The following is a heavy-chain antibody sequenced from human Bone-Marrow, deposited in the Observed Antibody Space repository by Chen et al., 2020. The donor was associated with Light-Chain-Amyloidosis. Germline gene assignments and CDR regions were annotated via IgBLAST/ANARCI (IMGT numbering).Heavy chain of an antibody. CDR3: ARRRDGYNFDY. D-gene: IGHD5-12*01. J-gene: IGHJ4*02. CDR1: GYTFPNYW. V-gene: IGHV5-51*01. CDR2: IYPDDSDA. Sequence: EVQLEQSGPEVKKPGESLKISCKGSGYTFPNYWIGWVRQMPGKGLEWRGVIYPDDSDARYSPSFEGQVTVSADKSITTAYLQWRSLKASDTAMYYCARRRDGYNFDYWGQGTLVTVS.